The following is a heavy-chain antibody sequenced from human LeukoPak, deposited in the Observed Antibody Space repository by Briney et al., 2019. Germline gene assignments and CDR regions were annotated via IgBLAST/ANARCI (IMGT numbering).Heavy chain of an antibody. V-gene: IGHV3-23*01. J-gene: IGHJ4*02. D-gene: IGHD3-22*01. CDR1: GFTFSTYW. CDR3: AKDAEVYYYDSSGSSYFDY. CDR2: ISGSGGST. Sequence: GGSLRLSCAASGFTFSTYWMSWVRQAPGKGLEGVSSISGSGGSTYYADSGKGRFTISRDNSKRTLYLQMNSLRAEDAAVYFCAKDAEVYYYDSSGSSYFDYWGQGTLVTVSS.